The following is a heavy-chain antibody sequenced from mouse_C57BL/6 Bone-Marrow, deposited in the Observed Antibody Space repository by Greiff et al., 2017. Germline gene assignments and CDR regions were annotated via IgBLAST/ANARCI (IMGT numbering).Heavy chain of an antibody. J-gene: IGHJ3*01. CDR1: GYTFTSYW. V-gene: IGHV1-69*01. CDR2: IDPSDSYT. Sequence: VQLQQPGAELVMPGASVKLSCKASGYTFTSYWMHWVKQRPGQGLEWIGEIDPSDSYTNYNQKFKGKFTLSVDKSSSTPYMQLSSLTSEDSAVCYCAREVGGGFAYWGQGTLVTVSA. D-gene: IGHD1-1*02. CDR3: AREVGGGFAY.